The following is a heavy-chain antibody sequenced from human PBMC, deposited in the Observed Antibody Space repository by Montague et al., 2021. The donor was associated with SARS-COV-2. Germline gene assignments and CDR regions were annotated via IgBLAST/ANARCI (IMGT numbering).Heavy chain of an antibody. Sequence: SETLSLTCAVYGRSFSGYYWTWIRQSPGKGLEWIAEINHSGTTNYNFNPSLRSRVTISVYTSKSPFSLTLSSVAAADRGVYYCARGEPQTLPMLGLRGKSASDYWGQGTMVTVSS. CDR1: GRSFSGYY. CDR2: INHSGTT. D-gene: IGHD4-23*01. V-gene: IGHV4-34*01. J-gene: IGHJ4*02. CDR3: ARGEPQTLPMLGLRGKSASDY.